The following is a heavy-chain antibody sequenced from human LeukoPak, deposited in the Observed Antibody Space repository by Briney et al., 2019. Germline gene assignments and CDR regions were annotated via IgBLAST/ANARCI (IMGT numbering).Heavy chain of an antibody. D-gene: IGHD3-9*01. V-gene: IGHV3-9*01. CDR2: FIWNSGSI. Sequence: SRRLSCAASGFTFDDYAMHWVRRAPGKGLNWVSGFIWNSGSIGYADSVKGRFTISRDNAKNSLNLQMNSLRAQDTALHYCAKNTDIYPDRGNDAFDIWGQGTMVSVSS. CDR3: AKNTDIYPDRGNDAFDI. J-gene: IGHJ3*02. CDR1: GFTFDDYA.